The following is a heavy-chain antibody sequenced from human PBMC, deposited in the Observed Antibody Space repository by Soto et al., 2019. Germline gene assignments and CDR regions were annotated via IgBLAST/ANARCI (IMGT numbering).Heavy chain of an antibody. CDR3: ARDRVPNYYDSSGYYFCMDV. V-gene: IGHV1-18*01. D-gene: IGHD3-22*01. Sequence: QVQLVQSGAEVKKPGASVKVSCKASGYTFTSYGISWVRQAPGQGLEWMGWISAYNGNTNYAQKLQGRVPMTTDTSTSIAYMELGRMRSDDTAVYYFARDRVPNYYDSSGYYFCMDVWGQGTTVTVS. J-gene: IGHJ6*02. CDR2: ISAYNGNT. CDR1: GYTFTSYG.